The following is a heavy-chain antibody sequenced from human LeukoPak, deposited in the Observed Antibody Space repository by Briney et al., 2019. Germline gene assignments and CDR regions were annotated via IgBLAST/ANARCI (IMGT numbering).Heavy chain of an antibody. D-gene: IGHD6-13*01. J-gene: IGHJ5*02. CDR2: INPNSGGT. CDR3: AREFEAAAGTVWFDP. V-gene: IGHV1-2*02. CDR1: GYTFTGYY. Sequence: GASVKVSCKASGYTFTGYYMHWVRQAPGQGLEWMGWINPNSGGTNYAQKFQGRVTMTRDTSISTAYMELSRLRSDDTAVYYCAREFEAAAGTVWFDPWGQGTLVTVSS.